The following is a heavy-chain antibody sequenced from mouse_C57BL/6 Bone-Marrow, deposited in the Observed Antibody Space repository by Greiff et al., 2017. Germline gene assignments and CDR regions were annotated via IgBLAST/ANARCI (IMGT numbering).Heavy chain of an antibody. V-gene: IGHV1-82*01. J-gene: IGHJ4*01. D-gene: IGHD1-1*01. CDR2: IYPGDGDT. CDR1: GYAFSSSW. CDR3: ARLGYLLPVPMDY. Sequence: VQLQQSGPELVKPGASVKIPCKASGYAFSSSWMNWVKQRPGKGLEWIGRIYPGDGDTNYNGKFKGKATLTADNSSSTAYMQLSSLASEDAAVYFCARLGYLLPVPMDYWGQGTSVTVSS.